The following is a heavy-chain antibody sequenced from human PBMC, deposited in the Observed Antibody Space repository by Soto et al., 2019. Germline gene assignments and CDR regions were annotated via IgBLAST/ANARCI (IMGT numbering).Heavy chain of an antibody. CDR1: GYPFNIYG. CDR2: ISGYNGNT. D-gene: IGHD2-21*01. CDR3: ARGIIVVAPYYYMDV. J-gene: IGHJ6*03. V-gene: IGHV1-18*01. Sequence: ASVKVSCKASGYPFNIYGISWVRQAPGQGLEWMGWISGYNGNTQYAQKFQGRVTVTTDTPTSTAYMELRSLRPDDTAVYYCARGIIVVAPYYYMDVWGSGTTVTVSS.